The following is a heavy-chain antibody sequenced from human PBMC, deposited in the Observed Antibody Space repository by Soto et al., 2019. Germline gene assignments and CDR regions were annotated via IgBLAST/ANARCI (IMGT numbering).Heavy chain of an antibody. J-gene: IGHJ4*02. CDR2: IWYDGSNK. CDR3: ARGDAYRAVAGTEFDY. Sequence: QVQLVESGGGVVQPGRSLRLSCAASGFTFSSYGMHWVRQAPGKGLEWVAVIWYDGSNKYYADSVKGRFTISRDNSKNTLDLQMNSLRAEDTAVDYCARGDAYRAVAGTEFDYWGQGTLVTVSS. D-gene: IGHD6-19*01. CDR1: GFTFSSYG. V-gene: IGHV3-33*01.